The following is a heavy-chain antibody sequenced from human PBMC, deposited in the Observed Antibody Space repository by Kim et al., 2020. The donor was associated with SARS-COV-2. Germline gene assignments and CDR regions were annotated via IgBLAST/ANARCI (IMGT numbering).Heavy chain of an antibody. J-gene: IGHJ6*02. CDR1: GYTFTSYY. V-gene: IGHV1-46*01. D-gene: IGHD6-6*01. CDR2: INPSGGST. CDR3: AREIAARPPYYYGMDV. Sequence: ASVKVSCKASGYTFTSYYMHWVRQAPGQGLEWMGIINPSGGSTSYAQKFQGRVTMTRDTSTSTVYMELSSLRSEDTAVYYCAREIAARPPYYYGMDVWGQGTTVTVSS.